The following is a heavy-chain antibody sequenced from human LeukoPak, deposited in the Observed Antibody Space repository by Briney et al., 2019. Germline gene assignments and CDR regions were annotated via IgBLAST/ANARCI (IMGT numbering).Heavy chain of an antibody. CDR1: GFTFSSYN. J-gene: IGHJ4*02. V-gene: IGHV3-21*01. CDR2: ITTSGTYI. D-gene: IGHD1-26*01. CDR3: ARDGPEGSGSYLNY. Sequence: PGGSLRLSXAASGFTFSSYNMNWVRQAPGKGLEWVSCITTSGTYIYYADSVKGRFTISRDNAKNSLYLQMNSLRAEDTAVYYCARDGPEGSGSYLNYWGQGTLVTVSS.